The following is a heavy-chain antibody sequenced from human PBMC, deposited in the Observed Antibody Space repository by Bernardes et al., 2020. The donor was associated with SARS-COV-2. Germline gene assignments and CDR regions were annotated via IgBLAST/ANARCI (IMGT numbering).Heavy chain of an antibody. D-gene: IGHD2-2*01. J-gene: IGHJ6*03. CDR3: ARRLNVVVPAANINYYYYYMDV. V-gene: IGHV4-59*08. CDR1: GGSISSYY. Sequence: SETLSLTCTGSGGSISSYYWSWIRQPPGKGLEWIGYIYYSGSTNYNPSLKSRVTISVDTSKNQFSLKLSSVTAADTAVYYCARRLNVVVPAANINYYYYYMDVWGKGTTVTVSS. CDR2: IYYSGST.